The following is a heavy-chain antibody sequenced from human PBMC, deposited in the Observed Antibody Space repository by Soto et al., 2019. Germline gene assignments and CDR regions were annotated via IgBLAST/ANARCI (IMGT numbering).Heavy chain of an antibody. CDR2: IIPIFGTA. Sequence: QVQLVQSGAEVKKPGSSVKVSCKASGGTFSSYAISWVRQAPGQGLEWMGGIIPIFGTANYAQKFQGRVTITADESTSTAYMELSSLRSEDTAVYYCARVLVEQLGQYDYYCMDVCGQGTTVVVSS. V-gene: IGHV1-69*12. D-gene: IGHD6-13*01. J-gene: IGHJ6*02. CDR1: GGTFSSYA. CDR3: ARVLVEQLGQYDYYCMDV.